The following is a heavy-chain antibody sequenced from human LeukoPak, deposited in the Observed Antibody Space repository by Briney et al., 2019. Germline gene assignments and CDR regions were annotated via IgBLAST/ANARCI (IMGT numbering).Heavy chain of an antibody. CDR2: IYYSGST. J-gene: IGHJ4*02. V-gene: IGHV4-59*01. Sequence: PSETLSLTCTVSGGSISSYYWSWIRQPPGKGLEWIGYIYYSGSTNYNPSLKSRVTISVDTSKNQFSLKLSSVTAADTAVYYCARDPLGYCSDTTCYRFDYWGQGTLVTVSS. CDR1: GGSISSYY. D-gene: IGHD2-2*01. CDR3: ARDPLGYCSDTTCYRFDY.